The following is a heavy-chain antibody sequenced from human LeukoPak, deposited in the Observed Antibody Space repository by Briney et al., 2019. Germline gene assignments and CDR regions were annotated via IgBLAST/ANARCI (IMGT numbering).Heavy chain of an antibody. CDR1: GYTFTSYD. D-gene: IGHD3-22*01. CDR3: ASPGEYDYDSSGYYKYFQH. Sequence: ASVKVSCKASGYTFTSYDINWVRQATGQGLEWMGWMNPNSGNTGYAQKFQGRVTMTRNTSISTAYMELSSLRSEDTAVYYCASPGEYDYDSSGYYKYFQHWGKGTLVTVSS. J-gene: IGHJ1*01. CDR2: MNPNSGNT. V-gene: IGHV1-8*01.